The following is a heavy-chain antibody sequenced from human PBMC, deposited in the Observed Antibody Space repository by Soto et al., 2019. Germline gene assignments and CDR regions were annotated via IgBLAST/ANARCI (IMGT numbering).Heavy chain of an antibody. CDR2: IIPIFGTA. Sequence: SVKVSCKASGGTFSSYAISWVRQAPGQGLEWMGGIIPIFGTANYAQKIQGRVTITADESTSTAYMELSSLRSEDTAVYYCARDKSVEPIAVAGSDAFDIWGQGTMVTVSS. V-gene: IGHV1-69*13. CDR3: ARDKSVEPIAVAGSDAFDI. D-gene: IGHD6-19*01. J-gene: IGHJ3*02. CDR1: GGTFSSYA.